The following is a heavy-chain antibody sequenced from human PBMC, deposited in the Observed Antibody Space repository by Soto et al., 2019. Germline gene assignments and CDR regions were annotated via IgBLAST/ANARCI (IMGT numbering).Heavy chain of an antibody. Sequence: ASETLSLTCPVSGASITNFYWSWIRQSARKGLEWIGYIYYSGSTYYNPSLKSRVTISVDTSKNQFSLKLSSVTAADTAVYYCARGEYYYDSSGYYPRPLGYWGQGTLVTVSS. J-gene: IGHJ4*02. CDR3: ARGEYYYDSSGYYPRPLGY. CDR2: IYYSGST. D-gene: IGHD3-22*01. CDR1: GASITNFY. V-gene: IGHV4-59*06.